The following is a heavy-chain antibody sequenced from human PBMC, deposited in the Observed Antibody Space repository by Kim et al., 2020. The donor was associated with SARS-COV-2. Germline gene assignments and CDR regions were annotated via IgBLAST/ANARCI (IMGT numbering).Heavy chain of an antibody. CDR1: GGSISSSSYY. Sequence: SETLSLTCTVSGGSISSSSYYWGWIRQPPGKGLEWIGSIYYSGSTYYNPSLKSRVTISVDTSKNQFSLKLSSVTAADTAVYYCARNLGIAARWLAFDIWGQGTMVTVSS. V-gene: IGHV4-39*01. D-gene: IGHD6-6*01. CDR2: IYYSGST. J-gene: IGHJ3*02. CDR3: ARNLGIAARWLAFDI.